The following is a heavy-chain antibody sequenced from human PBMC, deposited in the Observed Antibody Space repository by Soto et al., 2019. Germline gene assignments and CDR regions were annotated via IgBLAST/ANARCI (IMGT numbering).Heavy chain of an antibody. J-gene: IGHJ4*02. Sequence: EVQLLESGGGLVQPGGSLRLSCAASGFTFSNYAMSWVRQAPGKGLEWVSTITGGGDSTYFADSVKGRFAISRDNSKNTLYLQMNSLRAEDTAIYYCAKGQCSGGSCYSPFDYWGQGTLVPVSS. CDR1: GFTFSNYA. D-gene: IGHD2-15*01. CDR2: ITGGGDST. V-gene: IGHV3-23*01. CDR3: AKGQCSGGSCYSPFDY.